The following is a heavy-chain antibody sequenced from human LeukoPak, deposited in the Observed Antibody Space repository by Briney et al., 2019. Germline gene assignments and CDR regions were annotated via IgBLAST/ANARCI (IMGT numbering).Heavy chain of an antibody. CDR1: RYTFTDYY. J-gene: IGHJ3*02. CDR2: IVTNNGGT. Sequence: GASVKVSCKASRYTFTDYYMHWVRQAPGQGLEWMGWIVTNNGGTNYAQNVKGRVTMTRDTSVSTAYVEVSDLKSDDTAVYYCARGGPHHGFDIWAQGTMVTVSS. CDR3: ARGGPHHGFDI. V-gene: IGHV1-2*02.